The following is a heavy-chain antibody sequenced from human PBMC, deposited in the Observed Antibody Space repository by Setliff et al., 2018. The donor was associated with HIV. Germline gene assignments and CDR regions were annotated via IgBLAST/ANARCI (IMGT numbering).Heavy chain of an antibody. J-gene: IGHJ4*02. CDR1: GGSFSGYF. CDR2: ISHSGST. D-gene: IGHD2-2*01. V-gene: IGHV4-34*01. CDR3: ARGPTTSWYYFDY. Sequence: SETLSLTCAVYGGSFSGYFCIWVRQPPGEGLEWIGEISHSGSTNYNPSLESRVTMSLDTSKNQFSLKLSSVTAADTAVYYCARGPTTSWYYFDYWGQGTLVTVSS.